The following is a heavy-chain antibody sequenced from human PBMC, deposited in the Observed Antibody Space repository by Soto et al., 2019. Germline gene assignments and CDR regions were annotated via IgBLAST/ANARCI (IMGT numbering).Heavy chain of an antibody. V-gene: IGHV4-61*01. D-gene: IGHD3-9*01. Sequence: LSLPCAVSGGSVSSGSYYWSWIRQPPGKGLEWIGEINHSGSTNYNPSLKSRVTISVDTSKNQFSLKLSSVTAADTAVYYCATGLDYDILTGWDYWGQGTLVTVSS. CDR1: GGSVSSGSYY. CDR2: INHSGST. CDR3: ATGLDYDILTGWDY. J-gene: IGHJ4*02.